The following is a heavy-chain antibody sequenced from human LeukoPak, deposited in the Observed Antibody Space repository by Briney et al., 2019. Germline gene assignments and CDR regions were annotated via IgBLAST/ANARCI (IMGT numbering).Heavy chain of an antibody. CDR2: LYSSGSA. CDR1: CVPLSSLTYY. V-gene: IGHV4-61*01. CDR3: ARFKSGGFYYFDS. D-gene: IGHD3-3*01. J-gene: IGHJ4*02. Sequence: PSETLSLTCTVSCVPLSSLTYYQRGWIRQPPGRGLELIGSLYSSGSAKFNPSLTSRVTMSLDTSQNQFSLKLSSVTAEDTAMYHCARFKSGGFYYFDSWGQGILVIVSS.